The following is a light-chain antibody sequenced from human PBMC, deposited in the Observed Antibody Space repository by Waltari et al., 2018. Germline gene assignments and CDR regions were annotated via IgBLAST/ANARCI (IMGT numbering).Light chain of an antibody. Sequence: SYELTQSPSVSLSPGQTARITCSGDAVPTQYAYWFQKKPGQAPVLIIFKDRERPSGIPERFSGSTSGTTVTLTITGVQAEDEADYYCLSPETRGSWVFGGGTKLTVL. CDR2: KDR. V-gene: IGLV3-25*03. J-gene: IGLJ2*01. CDR1: AVPTQY. CDR3: LSPETRGSWV.